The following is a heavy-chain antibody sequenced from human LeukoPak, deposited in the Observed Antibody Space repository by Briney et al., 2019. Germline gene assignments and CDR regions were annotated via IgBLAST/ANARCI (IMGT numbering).Heavy chain of an antibody. CDR1: GGSFSGYY. CDR3: ARMGVGWYSSGSTHSGYFDY. Sequence: SETLSLTCAVYGGSFSGYYWSWIRQPPGKGLEWIGEINHSGSTNYNPSLKSRVTISVDTSKNQFSLKLSSVTAADTAVYHCARMGVGWYSSGSTHSGYFDYWGQGTLVTVSS. J-gene: IGHJ4*02. V-gene: IGHV4-34*01. CDR2: INHSGST. D-gene: IGHD6-19*01.